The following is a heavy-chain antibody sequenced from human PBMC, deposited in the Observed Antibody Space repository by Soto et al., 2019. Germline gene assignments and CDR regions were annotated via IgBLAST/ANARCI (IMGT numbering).Heavy chain of an antibody. CDR1: GFSFTNAW. CDR2: IKDKSEGETT. V-gene: IGHV3-15*07. J-gene: IGHJ4*02. D-gene: IGHD2-21*02. CDR3: TTAGRIDWYSLDY. Sequence: EVQLVESGGGLVKPGGSLRLSCAASGFSFTNAWMNWVRQAPGKGLEWVGRIKDKSEGETTDYAAPVKDRFAISRDDSKNMLYLQMDSLKTEDTALYYCTTAGRIDWYSLDYWGQGTLVTVSS.